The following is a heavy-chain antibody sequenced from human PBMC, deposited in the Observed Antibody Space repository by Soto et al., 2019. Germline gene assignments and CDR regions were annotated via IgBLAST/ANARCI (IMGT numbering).Heavy chain of an antibody. Sequence: QVELVQFGAEEKKPGASVKVSCKASGYSFTRYAMHWVRQAHGQRLEWMGWINAGNGNTKYSQKFQGRVTITRDSSASTAYMELSSLRSEDTAVYYCARAWVVVTAPDYWGQGTLVTVS. V-gene: IGHV1-3*05. D-gene: IGHD2-21*02. CDR1: GYSFTRYA. J-gene: IGHJ4*02. CDR2: INAGNGNT. CDR3: ARAWVVVTAPDY.